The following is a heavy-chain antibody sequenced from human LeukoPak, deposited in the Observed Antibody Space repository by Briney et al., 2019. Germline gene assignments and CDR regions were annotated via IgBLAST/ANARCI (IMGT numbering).Heavy chain of an antibody. J-gene: IGHJ5*02. Sequence: ASVKVSCKASGYTFTNNYMHWARQAPGQGLEWMGIINPSGDNTWYAQKFQGRVTMTRDMATSTDYMEVSSLKSEDTAVYYCARDNSQGDSAWWFDPWGQGTLVTVSS. D-gene: IGHD1-26*01. CDR3: ARDNSQGDSAWWFDP. CDR1: GYTFTNNY. CDR2: INPSGDNT. V-gene: IGHV1-46*01.